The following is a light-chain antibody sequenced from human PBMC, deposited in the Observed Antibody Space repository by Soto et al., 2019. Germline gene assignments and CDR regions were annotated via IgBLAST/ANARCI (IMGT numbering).Light chain of an antibody. CDR3: QHYDTWPLP. CDR1: QSVRSN. V-gene: IGKV3-15*01. CDR2: GAS. J-gene: IGKJ4*01. Sequence: EVVMTQSPATLSVSPGEGATLTCRASQSVRSNLAWYQKKPGQSHRLLIYGASTRATAVPARFSGSGSGTEFTLTSSSLHSEDVAVYYCQHYDTWPLPFGGGTQVEIK.